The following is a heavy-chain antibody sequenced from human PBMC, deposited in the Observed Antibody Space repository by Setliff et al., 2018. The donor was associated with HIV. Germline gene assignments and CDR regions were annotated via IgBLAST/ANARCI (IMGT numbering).Heavy chain of an antibody. J-gene: IGHJ3*02. CDR3: ARDLRWYDSSGSHDAFDI. CDR1: GFTFRNHW. D-gene: IGHD3-22*01. V-gene: IGHV3-7*05. CDR2: IKKDGNEK. Sequence: GGSLRLSCAASGFTFRNHWMSWVRQAPGKGLEWVANIKKDGNEKYYVDSVKGRFTISRDNAKNSLYLQMNSLRAEDTAVYYCARDLRWYDSSGSHDAFDIWGQGTMVTVSS.